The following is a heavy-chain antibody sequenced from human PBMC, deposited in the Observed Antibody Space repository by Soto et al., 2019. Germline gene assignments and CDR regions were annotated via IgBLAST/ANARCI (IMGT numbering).Heavy chain of an antibody. Sequence: WASVKVSCKASGYTFTGYYMHWVRQAPGQGLEWTGWINPNSGGTNYAQKFQGRVTMTRDTSISTAYMELSRLRSDDTAVYYCASNVYDSSGYYAYWGQGTLVTSPQ. D-gene: IGHD3-22*01. J-gene: IGHJ4*02. CDR2: INPNSGGT. CDR1: GYTFTGYY. CDR3: ASNVYDSSGYYAY. V-gene: IGHV1-2*02.